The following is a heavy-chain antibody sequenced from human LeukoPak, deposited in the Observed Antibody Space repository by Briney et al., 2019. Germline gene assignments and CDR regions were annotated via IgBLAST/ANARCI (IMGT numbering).Heavy chain of an antibody. CDR3: ARGPNYYYYGMDV. Sequence: PGGSLRLSCAASGFTFSSYAMSWVRQAPGKGLEWVSAISSSGGSTYYADSVKGRFTISRDNSKNTLYLQMNSLRAEDTAVYYCARGPNYYYYGMDVWGQGTTVTVSS. V-gene: IGHV3-23*01. J-gene: IGHJ6*02. CDR2: ISSSGGST. CDR1: GFTFSSYA.